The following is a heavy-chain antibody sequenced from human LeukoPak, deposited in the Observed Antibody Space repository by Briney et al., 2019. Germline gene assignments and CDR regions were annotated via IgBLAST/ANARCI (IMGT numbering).Heavy chain of an antibody. CDR1: GFTFSDYY. CDR2: ISSSGSTI. V-gene: IGHV3-11*04. D-gene: IGHD4-11*01. CDR3: ARDPPSNYLPFDY. Sequence: GGSLRLSCAASGFTFSDYYMSWIRQAPGKGLEWVSYISSSGSTIYYADSVKGRFTISRDNAKNSLYLQMNSLRAEDTAVYYRARDPPSNYLPFDYWGQGTLVTVSS. J-gene: IGHJ4*02.